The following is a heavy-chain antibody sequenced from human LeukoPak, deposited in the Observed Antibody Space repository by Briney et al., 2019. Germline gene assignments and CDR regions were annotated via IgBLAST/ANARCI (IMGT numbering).Heavy chain of an antibody. D-gene: IGHD2-2*01. Sequence: GESLKISCKGSGYSCTAHWIAWVRQVPGKGLEWLGIIYPGDSDARYSPSFQGQVTISVDKSISTAYLHWSSLKASDTAMYFCARRASARGPPPNDFIYDTWGQGTLVTVSS. CDR2: IYPGDSDA. J-gene: IGHJ5*02. CDR1: GYSCTAHW. V-gene: IGHV5-51*01. CDR3: ARRASARGPPPNDFIYDT.